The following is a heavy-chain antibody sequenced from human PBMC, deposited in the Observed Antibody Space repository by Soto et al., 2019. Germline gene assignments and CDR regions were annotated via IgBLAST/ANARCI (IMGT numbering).Heavy chain of an antibody. CDR1: GGSISSGDYY. J-gene: IGHJ4*02. CDR3: AREMGRGYDIVTGYYIHAGYFDY. D-gene: IGHD3-9*01. Sequence: SETLSLTCTVSGGSISSGDYYWSWIRQPPGKGLEWIGYIYYSGSTYYNPSLKSRVTISVDTSKNQFSLKLSSVTAADTAVYYCAREMGRGYDIVTGYYIHAGYFDYWGQGTLVTVSS. V-gene: IGHV4-30-4*01. CDR2: IYYSGST.